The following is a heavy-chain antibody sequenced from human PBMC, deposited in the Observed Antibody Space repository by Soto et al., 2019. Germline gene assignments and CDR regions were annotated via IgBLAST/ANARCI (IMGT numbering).Heavy chain of an antibody. CDR3: ARRKGPRGYDISNFGGWFDP. Sequence: QVQLQQWGAGLLKPSETLPLTCAVYGGSFSGYYWTWIRQPPGKGLEWIGEITHSGSTKYNPALRSRVTMSVDTSKNQISLKLTSVTAADTAVYYWARRKGPRGYDISNFGGWFDPWGQGTLVTVSS. CDR2: ITHSGST. V-gene: IGHV4-34*01. D-gene: IGHD4-4*01. J-gene: IGHJ5*02. CDR1: GGSFSGYY.